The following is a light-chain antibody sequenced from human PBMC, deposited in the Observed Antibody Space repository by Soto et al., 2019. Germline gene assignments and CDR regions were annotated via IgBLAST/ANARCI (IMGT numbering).Light chain of an antibody. CDR2: GAS. CDR1: QSFNSIY. Sequence: EIVLTQSPGTLSLSPGERATLSCRASQSFNSIYLAWYQQKPGQAPRLLIYGASSRATGIPDRFSGSGSGTDFTLTISSLEPEDFAVYYCQQRSNWPGTFGQGTKVDIK. CDR3: QQRSNWPGT. J-gene: IGKJ1*01. V-gene: IGKV3D-20*02.